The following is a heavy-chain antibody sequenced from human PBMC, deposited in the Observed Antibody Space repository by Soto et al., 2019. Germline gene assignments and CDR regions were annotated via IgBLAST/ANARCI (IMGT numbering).Heavy chain of an antibody. CDR2: INHSGST. CDR3: ARGRRWLQSGYYFDY. J-gene: IGHJ4*02. V-gene: IGHV4-34*01. D-gene: IGHD5-12*01. CDR1: GGSFSGYY. Sequence: SETLSLTCAVYGGSFSGYYWSWIRQPPGKGLEWIGEINHSGSTNYNPSLKSRVTISVDTSKNQFSLKLSSVTAADTAVYYCARGRRWLQSGYYFDYWGQGTLVTVSS.